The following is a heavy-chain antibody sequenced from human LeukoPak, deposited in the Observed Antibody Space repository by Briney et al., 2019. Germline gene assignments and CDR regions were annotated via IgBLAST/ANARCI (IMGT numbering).Heavy chain of an antibody. CDR2: ISWNSGSI. Sequence: PGGSLRLSCAASGFTFDDYAMHWVRQAPGKGLEWASGISWNSGSIGYADSVKGRFTISRDNAKNSLYLQMNSLRAEDTALYYCAKDMKDTAMEGFDYWGQGTLVTVSS. V-gene: IGHV3-9*01. J-gene: IGHJ4*02. CDR1: GFTFDDYA. CDR3: AKDMKDTAMEGFDY. D-gene: IGHD5-18*01.